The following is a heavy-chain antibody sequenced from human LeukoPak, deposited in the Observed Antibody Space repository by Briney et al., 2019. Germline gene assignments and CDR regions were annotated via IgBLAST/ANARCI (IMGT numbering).Heavy chain of an antibody. Sequence: KPSETLSLTCAVSGGSISSSNWWSWVRQPPGKGLEWIGEIYHSGSTNYNPSLKSRVTISVDKSKNQFALKLSSVTAADTAVYYCARDGNGDYAYDYWGQGTLVTVSS. V-gene: IGHV4-4*02. CDR3: ARDGNGDYAYDY. D-gene: IGHD4-17*01. CDR2: IYHSGST. CDR1: GGSISSSNW. J-gene: IGHJ4*02.